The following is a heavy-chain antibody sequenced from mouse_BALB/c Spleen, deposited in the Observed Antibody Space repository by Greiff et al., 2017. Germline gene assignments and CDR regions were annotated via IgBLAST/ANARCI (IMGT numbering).Heavy chain of an antibody. CDR2: IDPENGNT. J-gene: IGHJ2*01. CDR3: ASVITDYFDY. Sequence: VQLQQSGAELVRPGALVKLSCKASGFNFTDYYMHWVKQRPEQGLEWIGWIDPENGNTIYDPKFQGKASITADTSSNTAYLQLSSLTSEDTAVYYCASVITDYFDYWGQGTTLTVSS. CDR1: GFNFTDYY. D-gene: IGHD1-1*01. V-gene: IGHV14-1*02.